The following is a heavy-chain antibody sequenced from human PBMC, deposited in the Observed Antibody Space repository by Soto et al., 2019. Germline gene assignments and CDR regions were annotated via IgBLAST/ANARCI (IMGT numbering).Heavy chain of an antibody. Sequence: GGSLRLSCAASGFTFSSYSMNWVRQAPGKGLEWVSSISSSSSYIYYADSVKGRFTISRDNAKNSLYLQMNSLRAEDTAVYYCARTHYDFWSGYFPPDYWGQGTLVTVSS. CDR3: ARTHYDFWSGYFPPDY. J-gene: IGHJ4*02. D-gene: IGHD3-3*01. V-gene: IGHV3-21*01. CDR2: ISSSSSYI. CDR1: GFTFSSYS.